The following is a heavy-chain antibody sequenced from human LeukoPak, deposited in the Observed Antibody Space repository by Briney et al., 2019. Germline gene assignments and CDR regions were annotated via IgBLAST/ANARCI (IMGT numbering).Heavy chain of an antibody. CDR3: ARRSHHDFWSGYQPPDY. J-gene: IGHJ4*02. V-gene: IGHV1-69*13. D-gene: IGHD3-3*01. Sequence: GASVKVSCKASGGTFSSYAISWVRQAPGQGLEWMGGIIPMFGTVNYAQKFQGRVTITADESTSTAYMEPSSLRSEDTAVYYCARRSHHDFWSGYQPPDYWGQGTLGTVSS. CDR2: IIPMFGTV. CDR1: GGTFSSYA.